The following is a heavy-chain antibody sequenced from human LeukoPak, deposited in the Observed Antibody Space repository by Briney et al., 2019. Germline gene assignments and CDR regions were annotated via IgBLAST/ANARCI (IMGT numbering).Heavy chain of an antibody. J-gene: IGHJ6*03. CDR3: ARETRPYYDSSGSPYYYYYYMDV. CDR1: GYTFTGYY. CDR2: INPNSGGT. V-gene: IGHV1-2*02. Sequence: ASVKVSCKASGYTFTGYYMHWVRQAPGQGLEWMGWINPNSGGTNYAQKFQGRVTMTRDTSISTAYMELSRLRSDDTAVYYCARETRPYYDSSGSPYYYYYYMDVWGKGTTVTVSS. D-gene: IGHD3-22*01.